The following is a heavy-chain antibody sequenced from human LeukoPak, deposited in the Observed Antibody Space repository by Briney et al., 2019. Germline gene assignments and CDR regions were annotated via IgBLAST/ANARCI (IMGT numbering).Heavy chain of an antibody. Sequence: SETLSLTCAVSGGSISSNNWWSWVRQPPGRGLEWIGEIYHSGGGTNYNPSLKSRVTISVDKSKNQFSLKLSSVTAADTAVYYCARDYYGSGNHDNAFDIWGQGTMVTVSS. CDR2: IYHSGGGT. D-gene: IGHD3-10*01. CDR3: ARDYYGSGNHDNAFDI. V-gene: IGHV4-4*02. CDR1: GGSISSNNW. J-gene: IGHJ3*02.